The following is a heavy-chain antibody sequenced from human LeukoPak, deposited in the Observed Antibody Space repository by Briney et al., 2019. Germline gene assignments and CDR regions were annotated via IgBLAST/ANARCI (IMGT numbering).Heavy chain of an antibody. J-gene: IGHJ4*02. CDR2: IRCDGSNK. D-gene: IGHD5-18*01. CDR3: AKEYTYGHVVGSRYYIDY. Sequence: GGSLRLSCAASRFTFSSYGMHWVRQAPGKGLEWVAFIRCDGSNKYYADSVKGRFTISRDNSKNTLYLQMNSLRVEDTAVYYCAKEYTYGHVVGSRYYIDYWGQGTLVTVSS. CDR1: RFTFSSYG. V-gene: IGHV3-30*02.